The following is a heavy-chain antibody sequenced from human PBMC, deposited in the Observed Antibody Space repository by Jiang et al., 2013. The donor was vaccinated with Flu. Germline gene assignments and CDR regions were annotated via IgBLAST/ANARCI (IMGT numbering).Heavy chain of an antibody. J-gene: IGHJ4*02. CDR1: GDSVSSNSAA. D-gene: IGHD3-3*01. CDR3: ARGGKGIGTIFGVVIYYFDY. CDR2: TYYRSKWYN. Sequence: QTLSLTCAISGDSVSSNSAAWNWIRQSPSRGLEWLGRTYYRSKWYNDYAVSVKSRITINPDTSKNQFSLQLNSVTPEDTAVYYCARGGKGIGTIFGVVIYYFDYWGQGTLVTVSS. V-gene: IGHV6-1*01.